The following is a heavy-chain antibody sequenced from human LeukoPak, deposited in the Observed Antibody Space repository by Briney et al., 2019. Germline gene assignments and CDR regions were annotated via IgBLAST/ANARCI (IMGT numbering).Heavy chain of an antibody. CDR3: ARDRIAVAGTLGFDY. CDR1: GGTFSSYA. V-gene: IGHV1-18*01. J-gene: IGHJ4*02. D-gene: IGHD6-19*01. Sequence: ASVKVSCKASGGTFSSYAISWVRQAPGQGLEWMGWISAYNGNTNYAQKLQGRVTMTTDTSTSTAYMELRSLRSDDTAVYYCARDRIAVAGTLGFDYWGQGTLVTVSS. CDR2: ISAYNGNT.